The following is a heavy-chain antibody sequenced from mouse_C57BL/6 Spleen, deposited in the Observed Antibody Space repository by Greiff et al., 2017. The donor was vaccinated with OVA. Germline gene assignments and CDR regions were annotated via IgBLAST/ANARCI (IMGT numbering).Heavy chain of an antibody. CDR1: GYSFTSYY. CDR3: ARYGYYDYDGGY. J-gene: IGHJ2*01. CDR2: IYPGSGNT. Sequence: QVQLKESGPELVKPGASVKISCKASGYSFTSYYIHWVKQRPGQGLEWIGWIYPGSGNTKYNEKFKGKATLTADTSSSTAYMQLSSLTSEDSAVYYCARYGYYDYDGGYWGQGTTLTVSS. D-gene: IGHD2-4*01. V-gene: IGHV1-66*01.